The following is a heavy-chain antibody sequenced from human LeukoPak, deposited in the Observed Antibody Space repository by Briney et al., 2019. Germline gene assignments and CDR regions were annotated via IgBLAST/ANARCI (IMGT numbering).Heavy chain of an antibody. CDR2: ISGSSSGSTSII. CDR3: ARDFWSGYYTED. CDR1: GFTFSTYS. V-gene: IGHV3-48*04. Sequence: GGSLRLSCAASGFTFSTYSMNWVRQAPGKGLEWISYISGSSSGSTSIIHYADSVKGRFTISRDNAKNSLHLQMDSLSAEDTAVYYCARDFWSGYYTEDWGQGALVIVSS. J-gene: IGHJ4*02. D-gene: IGHD3-3*01.